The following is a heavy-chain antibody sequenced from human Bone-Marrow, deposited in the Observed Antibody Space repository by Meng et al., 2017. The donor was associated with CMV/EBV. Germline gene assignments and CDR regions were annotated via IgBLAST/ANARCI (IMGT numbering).Heavy chain of an antibody. D-gene: IGHD6-19*01. V-gene: IGHV3-7*03. CDR2: IKQDGSEK. J-gene: IGHJ2*01. Sequence: GGSLRLSCAASGFTFSSYWMSWVRQAPGKGLEWVANIKQDGSEKYYVDSVKGRFTISRDNSKNTLCLQMNSLRAEDTAVYYCARKGYSSGWYWYFDLWGRGTLVTVSS. CDR1: GFTFSSYW. CDR3: ARKGYSSGWYWYFDL.